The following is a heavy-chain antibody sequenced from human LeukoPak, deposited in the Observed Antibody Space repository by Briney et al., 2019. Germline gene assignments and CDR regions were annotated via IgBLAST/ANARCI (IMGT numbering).Heavy chain of an antibody. CDR3: ARGKAVADYYYYYGMDV. D-gene: IGHD6-19*01. V-gene: IGHV1-69*13. CDR1: GGTFSSYA. Sequence: ASVKVSCKASGGTFSSYAISWVRQAPGQGLEWMGGIIPIFGTANYAQKFPGRVTITADESTSTAYMELSSLRSEDTAVYYCARGKAVADYYYYYGMDVWGKGTTVTVSS. CDR2: IIPIFGTA. J-gene: IGHJ6*04.